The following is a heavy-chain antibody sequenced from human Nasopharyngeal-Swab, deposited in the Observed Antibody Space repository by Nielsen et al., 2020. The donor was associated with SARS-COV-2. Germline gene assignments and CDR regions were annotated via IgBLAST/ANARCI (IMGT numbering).Heavy chain of an antibody. Sequence: GGSLTLSCAASGFTFSDSAIHWVRQAPGEGLEWVARIRSKGNTYATAYSASVKGRFIIFRDDPTNTAYLQMNSLKTEDTAMYYCTRCGGGCYSGRDYWGQGTLVTVSS. CDR2: IRSKGNTYAT. D-gene: IGHD2-15*01. CDR1: GFTFSDSA. V-gene: IGHV3-73*01. J-gene: IGHJ4*02. CDR3: TRCGGGCYSGRDY.